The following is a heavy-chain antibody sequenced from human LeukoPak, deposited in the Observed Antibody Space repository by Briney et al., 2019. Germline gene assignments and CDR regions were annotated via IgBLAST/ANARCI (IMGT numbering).Heavy chain of an antibody. CDR3: AKTPVGMVTLDY. Sequence: ASVKVSCKASGYTFTSYYMHWVRQAPGQGLEWMGGIIPIFGTANYAQKFQGRVTITADKSTSTAYMELSSLRSEDTAVYYCAKTPVGMVTLDYWGQGTLVTVSS. CDR1: GYTFTSYY. CDR2: IIPIFGTA. J-gene: IGHJ4*02. V-gene: IGHV1-69*06. D-gene: IGHD5-24*01.